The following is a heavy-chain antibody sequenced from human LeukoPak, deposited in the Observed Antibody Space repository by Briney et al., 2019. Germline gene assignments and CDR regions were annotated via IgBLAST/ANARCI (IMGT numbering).Heavy chain of an antibody. CDR3: ARATISDAFDI. Sequence: GGSLSLSCAASGFTVSRSYMSWVRQAPGKGLEGVSVIYSGGSKYYADSVKGRFTISRDNSKNTLYLQMNILRAEDTAVYCCARATISDAFDIWGQGTMVTVSS. CDR1: GFTVSRSY. CDR2: IYSGGSK. V-gene: IGHV3-66*01. D-gene: IGHD3-9*01. J-gene: IGHJ3*02.